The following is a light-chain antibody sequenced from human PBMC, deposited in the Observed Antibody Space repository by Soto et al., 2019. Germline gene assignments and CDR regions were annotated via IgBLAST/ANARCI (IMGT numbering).Light chain of an antibody. CDR3: QQYHNWPPQYT. Sequence: EIVMTQSPASLSVSPGDGATLSCRASQSVASNVAWYQQKPAQSPRLLIHGASTRAVGVPDRFSGSGSGTDFTLTISSLQSEDFAFYYCQQYHNWPPQYTFGQGKKLQIK. CDR2: GAS. CDR1: QSVASN. J-gene: IGKJ2*01. V-gene: IGKV3-15*01.